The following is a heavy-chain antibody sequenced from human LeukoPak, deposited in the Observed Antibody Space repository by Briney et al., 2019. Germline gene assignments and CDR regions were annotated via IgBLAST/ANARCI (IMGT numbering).Heavy chain of an antibody. CDR2: IKSKTDGGTI. V-gene: IGHV3-15*05. Sequence: PGGSLRLSCAASGFSFTNAWMSWVRQAPGKGLEWVGRIKSKTDGGTIVYAAPVKGRFTISRDDSKNTLFLQMNSLKIEDTAVYYCTTVTLRPVGLWGQGTLVTVSS. CDR1: GFSFTNAW. CDR3: TTVTLRPVGL. D-gene: IGHD3-10*01. J-gene: IGHJ4*02.